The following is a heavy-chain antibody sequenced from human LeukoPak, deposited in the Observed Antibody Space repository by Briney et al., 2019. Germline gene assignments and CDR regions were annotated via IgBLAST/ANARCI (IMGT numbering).Heavy chain of an antibody. J-gene: IGHJ4*02. CDR3: ARGDGYNLWSPDF. Sequence: GGSLRLSCAAPGFTISSNYMSWVRQAPGKGLEWVSVIYSGGGTYYADSVKGRFAISRDNSKNTLYLQMNSLRAEDTAVYYCARGDGYNLWSPDFWGQGTLVTVSS. CDR2: IYSGGGT. D-gene: IGHD5-24*01. V-gene: IGHV3-53*01. CDR1: GFTISSNY.